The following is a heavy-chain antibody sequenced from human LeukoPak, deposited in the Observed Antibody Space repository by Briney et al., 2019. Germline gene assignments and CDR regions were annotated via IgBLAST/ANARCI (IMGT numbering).Heavy chain of an antibody. D-gene: IGHD2-2*01. J-gene: IGHJ4*02. CDR3: ARERGYCSSTSCSKDFDY. CDR2: IWYDGSNK. V-gene: IGHV3-33*01. CDR1: GFTFSSYG. Sequence: GGSLRLSCAASGFTFSSYGMHWVRQAPGKGLEWVAVIWYDGSNKYYADSVKGRFTISRDNSKNTLYLQMGSLRAEDMAVYYCARERGYCSSTSCSKDFDYWGQGTLVTVSS.